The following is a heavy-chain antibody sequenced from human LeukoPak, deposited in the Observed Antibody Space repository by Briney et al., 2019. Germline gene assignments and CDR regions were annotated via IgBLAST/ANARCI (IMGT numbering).Heavy chain of an antibody. J-gene: IGHJ4*02. V-gene: IGHV4-39*07. CDR1: GGSISSSSYY. D-gene: IGHD3-10*01. CDR2: IYYSGST. Sequence: SETLSLTCTVSGGSISSSSYYWGWIRQPPGKGLEWIGSIYYSGSTYYNPSLKSRVTISVDTSKNQFSLKLSSVTAADTAVYYCARGFGPPPYWGQGTLVTVSS. CDR3: ARGFGPPPY.